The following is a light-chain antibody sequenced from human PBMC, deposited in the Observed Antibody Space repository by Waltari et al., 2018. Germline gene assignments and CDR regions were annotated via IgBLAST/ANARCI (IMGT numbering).Light chain of an antibody. CDR1: SSAVGGYSY. V-gene: IGLV2-14*03. Sequence: QSALTQPASVSGSPGQSITIACTGTSSAVGGYSYVSWYQQQQDKAPKLLIYDVSNRALGVSNRFSGSKSGNTASLTISGLQAEDESDYYCSSFTSKSTWVFGGGTKLTVL. CDR2: DVS. J-gene: IGLJ3*02. CDR3: SSFTSKSTWV.